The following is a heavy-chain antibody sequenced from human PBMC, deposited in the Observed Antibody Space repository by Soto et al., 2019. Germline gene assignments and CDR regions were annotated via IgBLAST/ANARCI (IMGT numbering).Heavy chain of an antibody. Sequence: ICDACVGSVLRYPCSWMSGRRPPWRGLEWIGYMYLSERSYYNTSLKSRVTISMDRSKNQRSLKLTAVTAADTDVYYCARGGDCGFDSWGQGALVTVSS. V-gene: IGHV4-30-2*01. D-gene: IGHD2-21*02. CDR2: MYLSERS. J-gene: IGHJ4*02. CDR1: VGSVLRYPCS. CDR3: ARGGDCGFDS.